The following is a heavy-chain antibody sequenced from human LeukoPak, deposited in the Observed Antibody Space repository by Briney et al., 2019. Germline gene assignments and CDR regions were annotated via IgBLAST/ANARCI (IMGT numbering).Heavy chain of an antibody. J-gene: IGHJ4*02. CDR3: ANTKQFEY. D-gene: IGHD1-1*01. V-gene: IGHV3-21*01. Sequence: GGSLRLSCGASGFTFSSYNMNWVGQAPGKGLEWVSSITSSSSIYYADSVKGRFTISRDNAKTSLYLQMNSLRAEDTAVYYCANTKQFEYWGQGALVTVSS. CDR2: ITSSSSI. CDR1: GFTFSSYN.